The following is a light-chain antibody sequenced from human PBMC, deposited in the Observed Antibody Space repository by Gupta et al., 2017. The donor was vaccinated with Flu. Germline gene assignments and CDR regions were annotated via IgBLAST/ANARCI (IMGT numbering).Light chain of an antibody. J-gene: IGLJ2*01. CDR2: NDT. CDR3: HSADSGGDPLV. CDR1: ALAKKY. V-gene: IGLV3-25*01. Sequence: GQTARTTGSGAALAKKYAYWYQQKPGQAPVLWIYNDTERPSGIPERFSGSSSGTTVTFTISGVQAEDEADYYCHSADSGGDPLVFGGGTKLTVL.